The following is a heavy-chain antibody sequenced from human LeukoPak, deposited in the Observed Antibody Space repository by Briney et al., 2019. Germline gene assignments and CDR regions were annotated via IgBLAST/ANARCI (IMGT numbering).Heavy chain of an antibody. V-gene: IGHV3-15*01. J-gene: IGHJ4*02. CDR3: TTHNLQYYYDY. CDR1: GFTFSDAW. Sequence: KPGESLRLSCAASGFTFSDAWVSWVRHIPGKGLEWAGRIKSKTYGGTEDYPAPVKGRFTISRDDSKNILYLQMDSLKTEDTGVYYCTTHNLQYYYDYWGQGTLVTVSS. D-gene: IGHD5-24*01. CDR2: IKSKTYGGTE.